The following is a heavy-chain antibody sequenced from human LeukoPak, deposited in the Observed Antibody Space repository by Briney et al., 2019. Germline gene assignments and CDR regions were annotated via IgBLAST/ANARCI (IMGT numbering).Heavy chain of an antibody. D-gene: IGHD3-10*01. CDR3: AKDSTPGSSGSPLYYYYGMDV. V-gene: IGHV3-23*01. CDR1: GFSFSSFA. J-gene: IGHJ6*02. Sequence: GGSLRLSCAASGFSFSSFAMTWVRQSPGKGLEWVSSINGRGDGPFYADSVKGRFTISRDNSKNTLYLQMNSLRAEDTAVYYCAKDSTPGSSGSPLYYYYGMDVWGQGTTVTVSS. CDR2: INGRGDGP.